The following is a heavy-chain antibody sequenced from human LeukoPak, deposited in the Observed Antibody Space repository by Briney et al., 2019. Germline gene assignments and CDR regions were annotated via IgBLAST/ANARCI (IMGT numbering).Heavy chain of an antibody. V-gene: IGHV3-30*02. CDR3: AKDSGPTVTTYYFDY. D-gene: IGHD4-17*01. J-gene: IGHJ4*02. Sequence: GGSLRLSCAASGLTFSSYGMHWVRQAPGKGLEWVAFIRYDGSNKYYADSVKGRFTISRDNSKNTLYLQMNSLRAEDTAVYYCAKDSGPTVTTYYFDYWGQGTLVTVSS. CDR2: IRYDGSNK. CDR1: GLTFSSYG.